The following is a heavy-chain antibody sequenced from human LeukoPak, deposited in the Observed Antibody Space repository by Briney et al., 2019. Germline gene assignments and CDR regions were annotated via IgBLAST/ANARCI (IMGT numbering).Heavy chain of an antibody. Sequence: ASVKVPCKASGYTFTGYYMHWVRQAPGQGLEWMGWINPNSGGTNYAQKFQGRVTMTRDTSISAAYMDLSRLRSDDTAVYYCARDYYYDSRGFDYWGQGTLVTVSS. J-gene: IGHJ4*02. D-gene: IGHD3-22*01. CDR2: INPNSGGT. CDR1: GYTFTGYY. V-gene: IGHV1-2*02. CDR3: ARDYYYDSRGFDY.